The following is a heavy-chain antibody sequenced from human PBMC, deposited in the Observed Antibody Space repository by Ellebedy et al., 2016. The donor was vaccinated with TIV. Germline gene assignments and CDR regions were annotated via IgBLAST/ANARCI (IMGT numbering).Heavy chain of an antibody. CDR3: ARAPGGDYYYYYGMDV. CDR1: GFTFSSYS. Sequence: GGSLRLXXAASGFTFSSYSMNWVRQAPGKGLEWVSSISSSSSYIYYADSVKGRFTISRDNAKNSLYLQMNSLRAGDTAVYYCARAPGGDYYYYYGMDVWGQGTTVTVSS. J-gene: IGHJ6*02. D-gene: IGHD3-16*01. CDR2: ISSSSSYI. V-gene: IGHV3-21*01.